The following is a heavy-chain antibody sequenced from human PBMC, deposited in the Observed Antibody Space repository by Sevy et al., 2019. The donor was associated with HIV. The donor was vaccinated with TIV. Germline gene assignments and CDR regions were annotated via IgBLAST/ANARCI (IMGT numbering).Heavy chain of an antibody. D-gene: IGHD1-26*01. Sequence: GGSQRLSCAASGFTFSDYYMSWIRQAPGKGLEWVSYISSSSSYTNYADSVKGRFTISRDNAKNSLYLQMNSLRAEDTAVYYCARDLWEKAYYYGMDVWGQGTTVTVSS. CDR1: GFTFSDYY. J-gene: IGHJ6*02. CDR3: ARDLWEKAYYYGMDV. CDR2: ISSSSSYT. V-gene: IGHV3-11*06.